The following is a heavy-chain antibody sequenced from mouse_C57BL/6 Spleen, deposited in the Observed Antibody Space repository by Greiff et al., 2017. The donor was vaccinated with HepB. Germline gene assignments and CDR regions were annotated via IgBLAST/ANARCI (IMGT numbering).Heavy chain of an antibody. Sequence: QVQLQQPGAELVRPGSSVKLSCKASGYTFTSYWMHWVKQRPIQGLEWIGNIDPSDSETHYNQKFKDKATLTVDKSSSTAYMQLSSLTSEDSAVDDCARSNYGNPLYFDVWGTGTTVTVSS. D-gene: IGHD2-1*01. CDR2: IDPSDSET. V-gene: IGHV1-52*01. CDR3: ARSNYGNPLYFDV. CDR1: GYTFTSYW. J-gene: IGHJ1*03.